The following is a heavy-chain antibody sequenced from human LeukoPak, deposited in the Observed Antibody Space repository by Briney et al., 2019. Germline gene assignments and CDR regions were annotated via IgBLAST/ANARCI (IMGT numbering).Heavy chain of an antibody. CDR3: ARASRDGYAY. J-gene: IGHJ4*02. V-gene: IGHV3-48*03. Sequence: YYAGSVAGRFTISRDDAKSSLYLQMNSLTAEDTGVYYCARASRDGYAYWGRGTPVSVSS. D-gene: IGHD5-24*01.